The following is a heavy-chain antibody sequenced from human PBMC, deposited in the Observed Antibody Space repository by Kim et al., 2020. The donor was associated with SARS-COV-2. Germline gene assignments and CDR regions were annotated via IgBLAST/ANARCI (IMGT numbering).Heavy chain of an antibody. CDR2: INTNTGNP. V-gene: IGHV7-4-1*02. CDR1: GYTFTSYA. D-gene: IGHD5-12*01. Sequence: ASVKVSCKASGYTFTSYAMNWVRQAPGQGLEWMGWINTNTGNPTYAQGFTGRFVFSLDTSVSTAYLQISSLKAEDTAVYYCATTVRDGYAGDGYGMDVWGQGTTVTVSS. CDR3: ATTVRDGYAGDGYGMDV. J-gene: IGHJ6*02.